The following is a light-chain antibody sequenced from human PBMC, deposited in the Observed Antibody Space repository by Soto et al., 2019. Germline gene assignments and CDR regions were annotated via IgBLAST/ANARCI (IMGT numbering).Light chain of an antibody. CDR2: AAS. CDR3: QQTYSTLSIT. J-gene: IGKJ5*01. V-gene: IGKV1-39*01. Sequence: QMTQSPYSLSASVGDRVTITCRASESISRPLNWYQQKPGKAHKILIYAASSLQNGVTSRFRGSGAGTDFTLTITTLKPEDFATYFWQQTYSTLSITFGQGTRLDIK. CDR1: ESISRP.